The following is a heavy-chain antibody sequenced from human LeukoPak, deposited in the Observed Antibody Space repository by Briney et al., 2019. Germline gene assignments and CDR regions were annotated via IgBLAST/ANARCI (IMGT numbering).Heavy chain of an antibody. CDR2: ISDSGITT. V-gene: IGHV3-23*01. J-gene: IGHJ4*02. Sequence: GGSLRLSCAASGVTFTNNAMTWVRQAPGKGLEWVSDISDSGITTYYADSVKGRFTISRDNSKNTVYLQMNSLRAEDTAVYYCARLKRSGSGSSDYWGQGTLVTVSS. CDR1: GVTFTNNA. CDR3: ARLKRSGSGSSDY. D-gene: IGHD3-10*01.